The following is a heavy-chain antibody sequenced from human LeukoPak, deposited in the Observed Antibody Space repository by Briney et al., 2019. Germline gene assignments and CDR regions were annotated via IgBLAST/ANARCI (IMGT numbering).Heavy chain of an antibody. CDR1: GFAFSVYE. Sequence: GGSLRLSCAASGFAFSVYEMYWVRQAPGKGLEWVSYISSSGGTRYYADSVKGRFTISRDNAKNSLYLQMNSLRAEDTAVYYCATLTVASSFDYWGQGTLVTISS. D-gene: IGHD6-19*01. J-gene: IGHJ4*02. CDR3: ATLTVASSFDY. V-gene: IGHV3-48*03. CDR2: ISSSGGTR.